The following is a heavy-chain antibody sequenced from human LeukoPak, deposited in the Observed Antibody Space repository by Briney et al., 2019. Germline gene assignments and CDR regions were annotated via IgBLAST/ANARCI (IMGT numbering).Heavy chain of an antibody. CDR2: IYTSGST. J-gene: IGHJ5*02. Sequence: SETLSLTCTVSGGSISSGSYYWSWIRQPTGKGLEWIGRIYTSGSTNYNPSLKSRVTISVDTSKNQFSLKLSSVTAADTAVYYCARTFITGTTLDPWGQGTLVTVSS. D-gene: IGHD1-20*01. CDR3: ARTFITGTTLDP. CDR1: GGSISSGSYY. V-gene: IGHV4-61*02.